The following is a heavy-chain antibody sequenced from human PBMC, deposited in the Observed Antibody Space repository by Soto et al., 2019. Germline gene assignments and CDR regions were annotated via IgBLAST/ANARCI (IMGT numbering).Heavy chain of an antibody. CDR3: ARGWVPAADGYFQH. CDR1: GGTFSSYA. CDR2: IIPIFGTA. D-gene: IGHD2-2*01. J-gene: IGHJ1*01. Sequence: VKVSCKASGGTFSSYAISWVRQAPGQGLEWMGGIIPIFGTANYAQKFQGRVTITADESTSTAYMELSSLRSEDTAVYYCARGWVPAADGYFQHWGQGTLVTVSS. V-gene: IGHV1-69*01.